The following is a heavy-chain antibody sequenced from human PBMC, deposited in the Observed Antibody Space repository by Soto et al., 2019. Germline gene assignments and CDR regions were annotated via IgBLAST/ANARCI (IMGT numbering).Heavy chain of an antibody. D-gene: IGHD3-10*01. V-gene: IGHV3-23*01. CDR3: AKSGSFAYYYGMDV. J-gene: IGHJ6*02. CDR1: GFTFSSYA. Sequence: PGGSLRLSCAASGFTFSSYAMSWVRQAPGKGLEWVSAISGSGGSTYYADSVKGRFTISRDNSKNTLYLQMNSLRAEDTAVYYCAKSGSFAYYYGMDVWGQGTTVSVS. CDR2: ISGSGGST.